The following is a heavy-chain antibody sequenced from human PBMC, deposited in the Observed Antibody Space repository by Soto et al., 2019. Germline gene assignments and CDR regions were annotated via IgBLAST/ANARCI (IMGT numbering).Heavy chain of an antibody. Sequence: PSETLSVNCTVSGGSISSSSYYWGWIRQPPGKGLEWIGSIYYSGSTYYNPSLKSRVTISVDTSKNQFSLKLSSVTAADTAVYYCARAYSNSSGSLEWELLRNYFDYWGQGTLVTVSS. J-gene: IGHJ4*02. CDR3: ARAYSNSSGSLEWELLRNYFDY. CDR2: IYYSGST. D-gene: IGHD1-26*01. CDR1: GGSISSSSYY. V-gene: IGHV4-39*01.